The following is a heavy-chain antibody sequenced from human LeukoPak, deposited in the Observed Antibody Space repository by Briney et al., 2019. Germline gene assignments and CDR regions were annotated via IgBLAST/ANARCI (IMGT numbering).Heavy chain of an antibody. Sequence: SETLSLTCAVYGGSFSNYYWSWLRQPPGKGLEWIGEINHSGSTNYNPSLKSRVTMSVDTSKDQVSLKLSSVTAADTAVYYCARGPITMVRGLAWGQGTLVTVSS. CDR1: GGSFSNYY. CDR2: INHSGST. V-gene: IGHV4-34*01. D-gene: IGHD3-10*01. CDR3: ARGPITMVRGLA. J-gene: IGHJ5*02.